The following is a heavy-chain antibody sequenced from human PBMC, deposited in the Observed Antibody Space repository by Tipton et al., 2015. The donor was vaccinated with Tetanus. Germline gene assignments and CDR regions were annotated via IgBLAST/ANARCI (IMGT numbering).Heavy chain of an antibody. CDR2: ISSSSSYI. D-gene: IGHD3-22*01. CDR3: ARDQGASSGYYSPPDASDI. Sequence: GSLRLSCAASGFTFSSYSMNWVRQAPGKGLEWVSSISSSSSYIYYADSVKGRFTISRDNAKNSLYLQMNSLRAEDTAVYYCARDQGASSGYYSPPDASDIWGQGTMVTVSS. V-gene: IGHV3-21*01. CDR1: GFTFSSYS. J-gene: IGHJ3*02.